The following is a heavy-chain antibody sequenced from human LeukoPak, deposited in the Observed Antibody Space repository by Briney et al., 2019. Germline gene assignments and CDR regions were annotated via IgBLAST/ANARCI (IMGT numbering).Heavy chain of an antibody. Sequence: GGSLRLSCAASGFTFSSHWMTWVRHPPGKRLEWVSIIGSSGGGIHYADSVKGRFTISRDNSKNALYLQMNSLRVEDTAVYYCAIDPNWGTHSWGQGVLVTVSS. J-gene: IGHJ4*02. CDR1: GFTFSSHW. D-gene: IGHD7-27*01. CDR3: AIDPNWGTHS. CDR2: IGSSGGGI. V-gene: IGHV3-23*01.